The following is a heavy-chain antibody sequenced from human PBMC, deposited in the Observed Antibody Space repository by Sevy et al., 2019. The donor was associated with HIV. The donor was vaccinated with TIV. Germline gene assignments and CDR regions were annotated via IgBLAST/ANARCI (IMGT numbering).Heavy chain of an antibody. J-gene: IGHJ4*02. CDR1: GFTVSSNY. D-gene: IGHD3-22*01. CDR3: ARGQRPCYYYAAYFDY. Sequence: GGSLRLSCAASGFTVSSNYMSWVRQAPGKGLEWVSVIYSDGSTYYADSVKGRFTISRDNSKNTLYLQMNSLRAEDTAVYYCARGQRPCYYYAAYFDYWGQGTLVTVSS. CDR2: IYSDGST. V-gene: IGHV3-53*01.